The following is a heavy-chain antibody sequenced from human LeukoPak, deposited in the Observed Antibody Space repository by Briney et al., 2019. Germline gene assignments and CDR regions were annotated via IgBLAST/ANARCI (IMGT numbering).Heavy chain of an antibody. D-gene: IGHD2-2*01. CDR1: GGSISSYY. V-gene: IGHV4-59*12. Sequence: SETLSLTCTVSGGSISSYYWSWIRQPPGKGLEWIGYIYYSGSTYYNPSLKSRVTISVDTSKNQFSLKLSSVTAADTAVYYCARESIVVVPAASRGYNYFDYWGQGTLVTVSS. J-gene: IGHJ4*02. CDR3: ARESIVVVPAASRGYNYFDY. CDR2: IYYSGST.